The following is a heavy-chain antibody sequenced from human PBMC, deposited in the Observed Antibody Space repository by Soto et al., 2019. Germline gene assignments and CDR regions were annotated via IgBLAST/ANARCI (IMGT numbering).Heavy chain of an antibody. D-gene: IGHD6-13*01. Sequence: QVQLQESGPGLVKPSETLSLTCTVSGGSVSSGSYYWSWIRQPPGKGLECVGYIYYSGSTNYNASLKSRVTISVDTSVNQFTLKLSSVTAADTAVYYGASVTGSWGLVSDFDYWGQGTLVTVSS. V-gene: IGHV4-61*01. CDR3: ASVTGSWGLVSDFDY. CDR1: GGSVSSGSYY. J-gene: IGHJ4*02. CDR2: IYYSGST.